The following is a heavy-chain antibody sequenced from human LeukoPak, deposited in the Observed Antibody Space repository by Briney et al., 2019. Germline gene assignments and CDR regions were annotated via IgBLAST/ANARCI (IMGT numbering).Heavy chain of an antibody. D-gene: IGHD6-19*01. CDR2: IYADGGT. V-gene: IGHV3-53*01. J-gene: IGHJ4*02. CDR1: GFSVTTNY. Sequence: GGSLRLSCAASGFSVTTNYMTWVRQAPGKGLEWVSVIYADGGTYYADSVKGRFTMSRDSSRNTLYLQMNNLRVDDTAIYYCGRNLYRTGWKNYLDSWGQGTLVTVSS. CDR3: GRNLYRTGWKNYLDS.